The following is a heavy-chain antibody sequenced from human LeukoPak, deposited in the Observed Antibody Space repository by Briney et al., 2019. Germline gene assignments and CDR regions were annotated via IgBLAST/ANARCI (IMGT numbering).Heavy chain of an antibody. D-gene: IGHD6-19*01. CDR2: IYADGGT. V-gene: IGHV3-53*01. J-gene: IGHJ4*02. CDR1: GFSVTTNY. Sequence: GGSLRLSCAASGFSVTTNYMTWVRQAPGKGLEWVSVIYADGGTYYADSVKGRFTMSRDSSRNTLYLQMNNLRVDDTAIYYCGRNLYRTGWKNYLDSWGQGTLVTVSS. CDR3: GRNLYRTGWKNYLDS.